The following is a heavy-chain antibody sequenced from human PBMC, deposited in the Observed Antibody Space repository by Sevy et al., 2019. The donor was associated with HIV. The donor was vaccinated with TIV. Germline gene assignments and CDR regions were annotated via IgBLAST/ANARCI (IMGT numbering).Heavy chain of an antibody. CDR1: GFTFSDHY. CDR2: IRNKADSYTT. CDR3: ATHAGIAAAGRVFDY. Sequence: GGSLRLSCAASGFTFSDHYMEWVRQAPGKGLEWVGRIRNKADSYTTGYAASVKGRFTILRDDSTNSLYLLMNSLKTEDTAVYYCATHAGIAAAGRVFDYWGQGTLVTVSS. V-gene: IGHV3-72*01. D-gene: IGHD6-13*01. J-gene: IGHJ4*02.